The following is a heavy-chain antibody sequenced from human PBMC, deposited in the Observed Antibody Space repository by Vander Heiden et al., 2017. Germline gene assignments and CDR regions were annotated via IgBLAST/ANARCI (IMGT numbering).Heavy chain of an antibody. Sequence: QVQLQESGPGLVKPSLTLSLTCTVSGGPITSGDYYWSWIRQHPGKGLEWIAYISYSGSTSYNPSLKSRISISVDTSKNQFSLRLSSVTAADTAVYYCARRSRDSSGYHFDYWGQGTLVTVSS. J-gene: IGHJ4*02. CDR1: GGPITSGDYY. D-gene: IGHD3-22*01. CDR2: ISYSGST. CDR3: ARRSRDSSGYHFDY. V-gene: IGHV4-31*03.